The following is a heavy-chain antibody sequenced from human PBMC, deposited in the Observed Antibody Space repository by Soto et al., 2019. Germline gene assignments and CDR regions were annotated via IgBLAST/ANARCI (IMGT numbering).Heavy chain of an antibody. J-gene: IGHJ4*02. CDR1: GFTFSGYA. V-gene: IGHV3-23*01. CDR2: ISGSGGTT. D-gene: IGHD6-13*01. Sequence: EVQLLESGGGLVQPGGSLRLSCVGSGFTFSGYAMSWVRQAPGKGLEWVSAISGSGGTTYYADSVKGRFTISRDNSKNTLYLQMNSLRADDTDLYFCATVAQQLPAWGQGTLVTVSS. CDR3: ATVAQQLPA.